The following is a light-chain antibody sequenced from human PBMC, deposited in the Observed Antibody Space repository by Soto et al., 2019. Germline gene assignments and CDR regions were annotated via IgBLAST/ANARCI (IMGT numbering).Light chain of an antibody. CDR2: ASS. J-gene: IGKJ5*01. Sequence: DIQMTQSPSSLSASVGDGVTITCRTSYNIRKSLNWYQQKPGKVPEFLIYASSILQSGVPSRFSGSGSETDFTLTINNLQPEDFATYYCQQSYITPPITFGQGTRLEIK. V-gene: IGKV1-39*01. CDR3: QQSYITPPIT. CDR1: YNIRKS.